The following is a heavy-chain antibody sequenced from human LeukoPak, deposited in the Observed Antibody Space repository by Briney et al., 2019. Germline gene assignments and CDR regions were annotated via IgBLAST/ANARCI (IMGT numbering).Heavy chain of an antibody. D-gene: IGHD4-23*01. CDR1: GGTFSSYA. CDR2: IIPIFGTA. Sequence: SVKVSCKASGGTFSSYAISWVRQAPGQGLEWMGGIIPIFGTANYAQKFQGRVTITTDESTSTAYMELSSLSSEDTAVYYCATRDYGGNSGPLFDYWGQGTLVTVSS. CDR3: ATRDYGGNSGPLFDY. V-gene: IGHV1-69*05. J-gene: IGHJ4*02.